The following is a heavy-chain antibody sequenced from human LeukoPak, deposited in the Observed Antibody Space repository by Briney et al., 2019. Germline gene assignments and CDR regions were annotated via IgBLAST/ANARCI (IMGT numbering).Heavy chain of an antibody. D-gene: IGHD2-21*01. Sequence: SETLSLTCAVSGGFFTDYYWGWLRQPPGEGLEWIGRIYTSGSADHNPSLKSRVTMSVDTSKNKFSLHLNSVTAADTAVYYCAREGRVHIGDGLSYDYWGQGTLVTVYS. CDR2: IYTSGSA. V-gene: IGHV4-4*07. CDR1: GGFFTDYY. CDR3: AREGRVHIGDGLSYDY. J-gene: IGHJ4*02.